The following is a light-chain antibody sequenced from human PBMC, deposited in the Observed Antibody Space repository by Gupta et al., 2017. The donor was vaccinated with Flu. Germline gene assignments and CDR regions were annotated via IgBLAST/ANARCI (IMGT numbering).Light chain of an antibody. V-gene: IGKV4-1*01. Sequence: VSLGEKATINCKSSQSLLSSSNNKNYLSWYQQKPGQPPKLLTSWASTRDSGVPDRFRGSGSGTDFTLTITSLQAEDVAIYFCLQYYTTPSFGQGTKVEVK. CDR2: WAS. J-gene: IGKJ1*01. CDR3: LQYYTTPS. CDR1: QSLLSSSNNKNY.